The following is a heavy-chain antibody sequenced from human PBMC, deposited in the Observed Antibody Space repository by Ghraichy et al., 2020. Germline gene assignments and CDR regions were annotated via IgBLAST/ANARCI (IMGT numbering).Heavy chain of an antibody. D-gene: IGHD2-21*01. CDR2: ISSSGDFR. CDR3: ARVVGIAPVGPLDF. V-gene: IGHV3-21*01. CDR1: GFSFNDYI. Sequence: GGSLRLSCAGSGFSFNDYIINWVRQAPGKGLEWVSSISSSGDFRYYAASVKGRFTISRDYAKNSVSLEMDSLRVEDTALYYCARVVGIAPVGPLDFWGQGNLVTVAS. J-gene: IGHJ4*02.